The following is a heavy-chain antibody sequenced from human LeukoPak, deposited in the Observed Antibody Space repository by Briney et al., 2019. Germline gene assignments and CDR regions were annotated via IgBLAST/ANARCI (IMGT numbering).Heavy chain of an antibody. D-gene: IGHD6-19*01. Sequence: GGSLRLYCAASGFTFDDYTMSWVRQAPGQGWVWVALISWDADNTYYADSVKGRFTISRDNSKNSLYLQMNSLRTEDTALYYCAKGNSIAVSAFFDYWGQGTLVTVSS. V-gene: IGHV3-43*01. J-gene: IGHJ4*02. CDR3: AKGNSIAVSAFFDY. CDR1: GFTFDDYT. CDR2: ISWDADNT.